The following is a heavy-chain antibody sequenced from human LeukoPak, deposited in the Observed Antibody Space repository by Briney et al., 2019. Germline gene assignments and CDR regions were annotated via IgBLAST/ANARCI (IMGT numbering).Heavy chain of an antibody. CDR3: ARGQFLYSTGWPSTIRFDY. D-gene: IGHD6-19*01. CDR2: IDGSGSS. Sequence: SETLSLTCTVSGYSISSGYLWGWIRQPPGKGLEWIGSIDGSGSSYYNPSLKSRVTISVDTSRNQFSLKMTSVTAADTAVYYCARGQFLYSTGWPSTIRFDYWGQGALVTVSS. CDR1: GYSISSGYL. V-gene: IGHV4-38-2*02. J-gene: IGHJ4*02.